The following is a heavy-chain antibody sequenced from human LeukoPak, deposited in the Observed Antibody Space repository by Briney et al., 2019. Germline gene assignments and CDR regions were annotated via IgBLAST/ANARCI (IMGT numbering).Heavy chain of an antibody. CDR3: ARDGADIVVVVAASYYYYMDV. CDR2: IYKDGST. J-gene: IGHJ6*03. V-gene: IGHV3-66*01. CDR1: GFIVSSKY. Sequence: GGSLRLSCAASGFIVSSKYMSWVRQAPGKGLEWVSVIYKDGSTYYADSVKGRFAISRDNSKNTLYLQMNSLRVEDTAVYYCARDGADIVVVVAASYYYYMDVWGKGTTVTVSS. D-gene: IGHD2-15*01.